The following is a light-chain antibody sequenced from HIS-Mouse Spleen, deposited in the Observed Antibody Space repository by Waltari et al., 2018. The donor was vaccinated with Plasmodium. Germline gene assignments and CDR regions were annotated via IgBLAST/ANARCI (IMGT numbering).Light chain of an antibody. J-gene: IGLJ2*01. CDR3: QSYDSSNHVV. CDR2: EDN. CDR1: SGRIASNY. Sequence: NFMLTQPHSVSESPGKTVTISCTGSSGRIASNYVQLYQQRPGSAPTTVIDEDNQRPSGVPDRCSGSIDSSSNSASLTISGLKTEDEADYYCQSYDSSNHVVFGGGTKLTVL. V-gene: IGLV6-57*02.